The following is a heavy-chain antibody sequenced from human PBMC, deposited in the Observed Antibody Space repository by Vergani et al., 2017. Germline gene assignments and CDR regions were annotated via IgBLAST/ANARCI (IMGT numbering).Heavy chain of an antibody. CDR3: ALRTYYDILTGYYLDD. CDR2: IYHSEGT. CDR1: GGSISSSNW. J-gene: IGHJ4*02. V-gene: IGHV4-4*02. Sequence: QVQLQESGPGLVKPSGTLSLTCAVSGGSISSSNWWSWVRQPPGKGLEWSGDIYHSEGTNYNPSLKSRVTLSVGKAKNRFSLKLSSVTAADTAVYYCALRTYYDILTGYYLDDWGQGTLVSVSS. D-gene: IGHD3-9*01.